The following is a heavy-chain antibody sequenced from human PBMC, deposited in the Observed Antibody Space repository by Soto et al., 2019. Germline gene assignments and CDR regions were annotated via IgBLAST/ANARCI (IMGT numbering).Heavy chain of an antibody. CDR3: ARWDAYYYDTPYYFDY. D-gene: IGHD3-22*01. Sequence: SVKVSCKASGGTFSSYAISWVRQAPGQGLEWMGGIIPIFGTANYAQKFQGRVTITADESTSTAYMELSSLRSEDTAVYYCARWDAYYYDTPYYFDYWGQGTLVTVPS. J-gene: IGHJ4*02. CDR2: IIPIFGTA. V-gene: IGHV1-69*13. CDR1: GGTFSSYA.